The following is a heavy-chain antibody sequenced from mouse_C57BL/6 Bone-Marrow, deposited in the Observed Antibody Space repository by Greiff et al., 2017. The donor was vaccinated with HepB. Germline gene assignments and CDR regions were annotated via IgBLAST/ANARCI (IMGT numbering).Heavy chain of an antibody. CDR2: ISYDGSN. CDR3: AREGWLLPYYFDY. D-gene: IGHD2-3*01. Sequence: DVQLVESGPGLVKPSQSLSLTCSVTGYSITSGYYWNWIRQFPGNKLEWMGYISYDGSNNYNPSLKNRISITRDTSKNQFFLKLNSVTTEDTATYYCAREGWLLPYYFDYWGQGTTLTVSS. V-gene: IGHV3-6*01. CDR1: GYSITSGYY. J-gene: IGHJ2*01.